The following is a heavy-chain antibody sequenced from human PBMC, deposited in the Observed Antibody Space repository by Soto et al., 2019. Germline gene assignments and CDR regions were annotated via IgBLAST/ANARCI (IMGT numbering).Heavy chain of an antibody. CDR3: AGYDFWSGYYPHGMDV. V-gene: IGHV4-39*01. CDR2: IYYSGST. J-gene: IGHJ6*02. Sequence: LSLTCTVSGGSISSSSYYWGWIRQPPGKGLEWIGSIYYSGSTYYNPSLKSRVTISVDTSKNQFSLKLSSVTAADTAVYYCAGYDFWSGYYPHGMDVWGQGTTVTVSS. CDR1: GGSISSSSYY. D-gene: IGHD3-3*01.